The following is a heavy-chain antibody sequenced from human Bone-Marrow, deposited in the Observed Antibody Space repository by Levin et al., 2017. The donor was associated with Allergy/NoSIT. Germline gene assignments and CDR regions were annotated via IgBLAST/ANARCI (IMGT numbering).Heavy chain of an antibody. CDR3: ASLYDSTSLNWFDP. CDR1: GFTFSSYG. V-gene: IGHV3-33*01. CDR2: IWYDGSNK. Sequence: GGSLRLSCAASGFTFSSYGMHWVRQAPGKGLEWVAVIWYDGSNKYYADSVKGRFTISRDNSKNTLYLQMNSLRAEDTAVYYCASLYDSTSLNWFDPWGQGTLVTVSS. D-gene: IGHD3-3*01. J-gene: IGHJ5*02.